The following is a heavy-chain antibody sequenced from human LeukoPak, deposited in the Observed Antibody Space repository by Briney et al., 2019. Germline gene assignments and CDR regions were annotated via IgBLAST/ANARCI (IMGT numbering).Heavy chain of an antibody. CDR3: ARDRGVTVPGRRLDY. CDR2: ISASGST. V-gene: IGHV4-4*07. CDR1: GASISTYY. J-gene: IGHJ4*02. Sequence: SETLSLTCTVSGASISTYYWSWIRQPAGKGLEWIGRISASGSTSYNPSLKSRVTISVDNSNNQFSLRLSSATAADTAVYYCARDRGVTVPGRRLDYWGQGTLVTVSS. D-gene: IGHD6-19*01.